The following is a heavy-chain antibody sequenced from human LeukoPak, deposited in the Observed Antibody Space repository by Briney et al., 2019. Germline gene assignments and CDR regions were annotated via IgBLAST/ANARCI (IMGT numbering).Heavy chain of an antibody. D-gene: IGHD3/OR15-3a*01. J-gene: IGHJ3*02. CDR1: GFTFSSYA. CDR3: AKVHDMRTGAFDI. Sequence: GSLRLSCAASGFTFSSYAMSGGRQAPGKGLEWVSAISGSGGSTYYADSVKGRFTISRDNSKNTLYLQMNSLRAEDTAVYYCAKVHDMRTGAFDIWGQGTMVTVSS. CDR2: ISGSGGST. V-gene: IGHV3-23*01.